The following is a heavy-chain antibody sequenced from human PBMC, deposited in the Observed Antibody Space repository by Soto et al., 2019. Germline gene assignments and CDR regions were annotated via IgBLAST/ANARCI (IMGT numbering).Heavy chain of an antibody. CDR2: ISSRDNTI. J-gene: IGHJ6*02. CDR1: GFTFSAYY. V-gene: IGHV3-11*01. CDR3: ATTYAGYPQLYYGMDV. D-gene: IGHD2-8*01. Sequence: QVHLVESGGDLVKPGGSLRLSCAASGFTFSAYYMNWIRQAPGKGLDWVSSISSRDNTIYYADSVQGRFTISRDHAKNSLYLQMNSLRAEDTAVYYCATTYAGYPQLYYGMDVWGQGTTVTVSS.